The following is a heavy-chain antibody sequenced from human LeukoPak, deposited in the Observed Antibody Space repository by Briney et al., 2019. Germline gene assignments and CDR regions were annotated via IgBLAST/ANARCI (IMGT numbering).Heavy chain of an antibody. CDR1: GGSISGYY. CDR2: INHSGST. J-gene: IGHJ4*02. V-gene: IGHV4-34*01. CDR3: ARKWLRSLDY. D-gene: IGHD5-12*01. Sequence: SETLSLTCTVSGGSISGYYWSWIRQPPGKGLEWIGEINHSGSTNYNPSLKSRVTISVDTSKNQFSLKLSSVTAADTAVYYCARKWLRSLDYWGQGTLVTVSS.